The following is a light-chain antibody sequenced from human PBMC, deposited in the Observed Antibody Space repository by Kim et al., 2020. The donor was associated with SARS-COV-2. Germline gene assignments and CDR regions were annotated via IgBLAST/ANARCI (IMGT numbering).Light chain of an antibody. CDR1: QGISSY. J-gene: IGKJ2*01. V-gene: IGKV1-9*01. CDR2: AAS. Sequence: DIQLTQSPSFLSASVGDRVTITCRASQGISSYLAWYQQKPEKAPTLLIYAASTLQSGVPSRFSGSGSGTEFTLTISSLQPEDFATYDCRQLNSYPHMYAVGQENKL. CDR3: RQLNSYPHMYA.